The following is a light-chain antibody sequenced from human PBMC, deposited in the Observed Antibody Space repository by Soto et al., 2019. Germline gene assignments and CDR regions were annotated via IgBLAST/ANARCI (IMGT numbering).Light chain of an antibody. J-gene: IGKJ1*01. CDR3: QKYGSSTRT. CDR1: HSVSNTY. CDR2: GAF. Sequence: EMVLTQPTDIRSLSPGERATLSCRASHSVSNTYLAWYQQKPGQAPRLLFYGAFFRATGIPDKFTGSRSGTGFALTITRLEPCELKVFCCQKYGSSTRTFRQGSKV. V-gene: IGKV3-20*01.